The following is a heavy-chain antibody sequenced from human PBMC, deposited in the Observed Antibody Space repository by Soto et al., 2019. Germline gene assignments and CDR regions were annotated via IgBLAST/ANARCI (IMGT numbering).Heavy chain of an antibody. J-gene: IGHJ4*02. V-gene: IGHV4-39*01. Sequence: QLQLQESGPGLVKPSETLSLTCTVSGGSISSSSYYWGWIRQPPGKGLEWIGSIYYSGSTYYNPSLNSRVAISVDTSKTQFSLNLSSVTAADTAVYYCARHPGYGLYSFDYWGQGTLVTVSS. CDR3: ARHPGYGLYSFDY. D-gene: IGHD5-18*01. CDR2: IYYSGST. CDR1: GGSISSSSYY.